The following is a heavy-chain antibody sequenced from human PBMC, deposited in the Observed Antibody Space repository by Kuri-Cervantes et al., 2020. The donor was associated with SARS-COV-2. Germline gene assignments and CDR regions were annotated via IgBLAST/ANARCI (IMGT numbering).Heavy chain of an antibody. CDR3: ARVFTASFDF. Sequence: SETLSLTCTVSGVSSRSHYWSWMWQPAMIGRIYTSGSSNYNPSLKSRVTMSVDTSKKQFSLKLNSVTAADTAVYYCARVFTASFDFWGQGTLVTVSS. J-gene: IGHJ4*02. CDR2: IYTSGSS. V-gene: IGHV4-4*07. CDR1: GVSSRSHY.